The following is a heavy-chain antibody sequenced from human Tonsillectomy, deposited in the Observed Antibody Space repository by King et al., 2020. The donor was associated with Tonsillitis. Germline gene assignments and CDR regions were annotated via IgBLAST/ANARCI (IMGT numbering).Heavy chain of an antibody. Sequence: QLQESGPGLVKPSETLSLTCTVSGGSIRSYYWSWIRQPPGKGLEWIGYIYYSGSTNYNPSLKSRVTISVDTSKNQFSLKLSSVTAADTAVFYCASRHAPRPYYYYYMDVWGKGTMVTASS. V-gene: IGHV4-59*08. CDR2: IYYSGST. CDR3: ASRHAPRPYYYYYMDV. J-gene: IGHJ6*03. CDR1: GGSIRSYY.